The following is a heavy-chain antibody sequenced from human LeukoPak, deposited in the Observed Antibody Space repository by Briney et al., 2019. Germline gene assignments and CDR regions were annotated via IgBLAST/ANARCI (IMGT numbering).Heavy chain of an antibody. V-gene: IGHV4-59*01. J-gene: IGHJ4*02. CDR1: GGSISSYY. D-gene: IGHD5-18*01. CDR3: ARAGYSYGTGYYFDY. CDR2: IYYTGAT. Sequence: PSETLSLTCTVSGGSISSYYWSWVRLPPGKGLEWIGYIYYTGATYYNPSLKSRVTISLDTSKNQFSLKLSSVTAADAAVYYCARAGYSYGTGYYFDYWGQGALVTVSS.